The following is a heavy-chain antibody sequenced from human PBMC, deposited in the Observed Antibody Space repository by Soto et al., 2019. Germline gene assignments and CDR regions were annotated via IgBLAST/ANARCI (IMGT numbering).Heavy chain of an antibody. Sequence: GGSLRLSCAASGFTFSSYGMHWVRQAPGKGLEWVAVIWYDGSNKYYADSVKGRFTISRDNSKNTLYLQMNSLRAEDTAVYCCARELYSSGWYPGYWGQGTLVTVSS. J-gene: IGHJ4*02. CDR3: ARELYSSGWYPGY. CDR2: IWYDGSNK. V-gene: IGHV3-33*01. CDR1: GFTFSSYG. D-gene: IGHD6-19*01.